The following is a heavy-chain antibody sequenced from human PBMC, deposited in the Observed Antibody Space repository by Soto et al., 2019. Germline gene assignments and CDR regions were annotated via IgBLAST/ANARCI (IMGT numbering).Heavy chain of an antibody. CDR1: GGFISSGGYS. CDR3: ARGAYYDSSGYYPVAFDI. D-gene: IGHD3-22*01. Sequence: SETLSLTCAVSGGFISSGGYSWSWIRQPPGKGLEWIGEIYHSGSTNYNPSLKSRVTISVDKSKNQFSLKLSSVTAADTAVYYCARGAYYDSSGYYPVAFDIWGQGTMVTVSS. CDR2: IYHSGST. J-gene: IGHJ3*02. V-gene: IGHV4-30-2*01.